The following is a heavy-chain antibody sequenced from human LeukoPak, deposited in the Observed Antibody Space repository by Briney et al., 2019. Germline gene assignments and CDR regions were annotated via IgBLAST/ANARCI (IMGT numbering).Heavy chain of an antibody. V-gene: IGHV4-30-2*01. D-gene: IGHD3-10*01. CDR3: ASMVRGGNDAFDI. Sequence: SETLSLTCAVSGGSISSGGYSWSWIRQPPGKGLEWTGYIYHSGSTYYNPSLKSRVTISVDRSKNQFSLKLSSVTAADTAVYYCASMVRGGNDAFDIWGQGTMVTVSS. CDR1: GGSISSGGYS. CDR2: IYHSGST. J-gene: IGHJ3*02.